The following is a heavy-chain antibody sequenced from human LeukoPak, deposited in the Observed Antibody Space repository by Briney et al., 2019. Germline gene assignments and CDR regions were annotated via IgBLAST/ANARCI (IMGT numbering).Heavy chain of an antibody. CDR1: GYTFTGYY. D-gene: IGHD3-10*01. Sequence: ASVKVSCKASGYTFTGYYMHWVRQAPGQGLEWMGWINPNSGGTNYAQKFQGRVTMTRDTSISTACMELSRLRSDDTAVYYRARSSAYYYGSGSYYTSLEYFQHWGQGTLVTVSS. J-gene: IGHJ1*01. V-gene: IGHV1-2*02. CDR3: ARSSAYYYGSGSYYTSLEYFQH. CDR2: INPNSGGT.